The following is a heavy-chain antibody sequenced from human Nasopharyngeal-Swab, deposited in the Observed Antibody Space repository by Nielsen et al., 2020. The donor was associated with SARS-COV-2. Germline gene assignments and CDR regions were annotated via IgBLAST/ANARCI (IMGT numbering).Heavy chain of an antibody. CDR3: AKPLAYCGGDCYWGDAFDI. V-gene: IGHV3-23*01. CDR1: GFTFSSYA. Sequence: GESLKISCAASGFTFSSYAMSWVRQAPGKGLEWVSAIRGSGGSTYYADSVKGRFTISRDNSKNTLYLQMNGLRAEDTAVYYCAKPLAYCGGDCYWGDAFDIWGQGTMVTVSS. D-gene: IGHD2-21*01. J-gene: IGHJ3*02. CDR2: IRGSGGST.